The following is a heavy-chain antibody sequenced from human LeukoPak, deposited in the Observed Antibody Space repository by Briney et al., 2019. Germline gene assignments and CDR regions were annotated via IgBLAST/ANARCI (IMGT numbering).Heavy chain of an antibody. V-gene: IGHV1-8*01. CDR2: MNPNSGNT. CDR3: ARDSDPFQYCGGDCYSPFDY. Sequence: GASVKVSCKASGYTFTSYDINWVRQATGQGLEWMGWMNPNSGNTGYAQKFQGRVTMTRNTSISTAYMELSSLRSEDTAVYYCARDSDPFQYCGGDCYSPFDYWGQGTLVTVSS. CDR1: GYTFTSYD. J-gene: IGHJ4*02. D-gene: IGHD2-21*02.